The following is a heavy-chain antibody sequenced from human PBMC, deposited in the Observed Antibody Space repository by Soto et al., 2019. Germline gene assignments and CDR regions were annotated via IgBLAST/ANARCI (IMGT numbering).Heavy chain of an antibody. CDR3: ATSGGSGSDAVDV. D-gene: IGHD2-15*01. J-gene: IGHJ3*01. Sequence: GSLRLSCAASRFTFSIYAMTWVRQAPGKGLEWVSSISASGASINYADSVQGRFTISRDNSNNTLDLQMNSLRVEDTAVYYCATSGGSGSDAVDVWGQGTMVTVSS. CDR2: ISASGASI. V-gene: IGHV3-23*01. CDR1: RFTFSIYA.